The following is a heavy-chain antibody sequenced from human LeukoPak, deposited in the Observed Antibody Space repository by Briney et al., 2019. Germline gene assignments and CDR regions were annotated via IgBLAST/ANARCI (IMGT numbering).Heavy chain of an antibody. CDR3: ARDRIMVVGPYNWFDP. Sequence: GGSLRLSCAASGFTFSNYEMIWLRQAPGKGLEWISYISSSGSTIYYADSVKGRFTISRDNAENSLHLHMSSLRAEDTAVYYCARDRIMVVGPYNWFDPWGQGTLVTVSS. CDR2: ISSSGSTI. D-gene: IGHD2-15*01. CDR1: GFTFSNYE. J-gene: IGHJ5*02. V-gene: IGHV3-48*03.